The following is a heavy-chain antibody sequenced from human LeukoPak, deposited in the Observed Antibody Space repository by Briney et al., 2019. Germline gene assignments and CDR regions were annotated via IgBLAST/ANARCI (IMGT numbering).Heavy chain of an antibody. Sequence: PSETLSLTCAVSGYSISSGYYWGWSRQPPGKGLEWIGSIYHSGSTYYNPSLKSRVTISVDTSKNQFSLKLSSVTAADTAVYYCARHQYYYDSSGSYPDYWGQGILVTVSS. D-gene: IGHD3-22*01. CDR1: GYSISSGYY. CDR3: ARHQYYYDSSGSYPDY. J-gene: IGHJ4*02. CDR2: IYHSGST. V-gene: IGHV4-38-2*01.